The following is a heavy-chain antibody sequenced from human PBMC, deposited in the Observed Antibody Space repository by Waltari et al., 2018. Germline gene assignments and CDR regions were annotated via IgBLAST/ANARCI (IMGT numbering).Heavy chain of an antibody. CDR2: LDTYDGQA. CDR1: GDTFTANY. J-gene: IGHJ3*01. D-gene: IGHD3-10*01. Sequence: EVQLLQPGAEVKKPGTPVKISCKVSGDTFTANYIHWIQQAPGKGLQWMGLLDTYDGQAGYSQKFQGRVTMTADTSIHTAYMELTSLTSEDTAFYYCAAALGGGISASRPFHFWGQGTMITVSS. CDR3: AAALGGGISASRPFHF. V-gene: IGHV1-69-2*01.